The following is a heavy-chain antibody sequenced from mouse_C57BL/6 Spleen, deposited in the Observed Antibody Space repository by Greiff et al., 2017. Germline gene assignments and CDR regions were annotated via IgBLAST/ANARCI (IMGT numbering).Heavy chain of an antibody. V-gene: IGHV5-9*01. CDR1: GFTFSSYT. D-gene: IGHD1-1*01. CDR2: ISGGGGNT. CDR3: ARRRDYGSSYGYFDV. J-gene: IGHJ1*03. Sequence: DVKLVESGGGLVKPGGSLKLSCAASGFTFSSYTMSWVRQTPEKRLEWVATISGGGGNTYYPDSVKGRFTISRDNAKNTLYLQMSSLRSEDTALYYCARRRDYGSSYGYFDVWGTGTTVTVSS.